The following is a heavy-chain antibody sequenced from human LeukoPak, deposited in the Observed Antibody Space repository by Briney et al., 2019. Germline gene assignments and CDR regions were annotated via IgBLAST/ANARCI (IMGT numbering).Heavy chain of an antibody. V-gene: IGHV3-23*01. CDR2: ISGSGAST. J-gene: IGHJ6*03. Sequence: GGSLRLSCAASGFTFSSYAVSWGRQAPGKGLEWVSAISGSGASTYYADSVKGRFTISRDNSKNTLYLQMNSLRAEDTAVCYCAKVGDDFWSGYSYYYYYYMDVWGKGTTVTVSS. CDR3: AKVGDDFWSGYSYYYYYYMDV. CDR1: GFTFSSYA. D-gene: IGHD3-3*01.